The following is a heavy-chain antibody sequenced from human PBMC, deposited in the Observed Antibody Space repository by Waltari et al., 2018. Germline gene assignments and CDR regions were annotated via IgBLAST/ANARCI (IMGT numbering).Heavy chain of an antibody. CDR2: INHSGST. CDR3: AYGSGSYYKFDY. Sequence: QVQLQQWGAGLLKPSETLSLTCAVYGGSFSGYYWSWIRQPPGKGLEWIGEINHSGSTNYNPSLKSRVTISVDTSKNQFSLKLSSVTAADTAVYYCAYGSGSYYKFDYWGQGTLVTVSS. D-gene: IGHD3-10*01. J-gene: IGHJ4*02. CDR1: GGSFSGYY. V-gene: IGHV4-34*01.